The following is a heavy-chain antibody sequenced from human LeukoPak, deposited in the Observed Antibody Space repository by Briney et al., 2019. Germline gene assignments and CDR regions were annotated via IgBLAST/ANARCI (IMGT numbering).Heavy chain of an antibody. CDR3: ARANFLYCSSTTCLFDY. J-gene: IGHJ4*02. CDR1: GYTFTDYY. D-gene: IGHD2-2*01. V-gene: IGHV1-2*02. Sequence: ASVKVSCKASGYTFTDYYMHWVRQAPGQGFEWMGWINPNDGDTNYAQKFQGRVTMTRDTSISTAHMEVSRLRTDDTAVYYCARANFLYCSSTTCLFDYWGQGTLVTVSS. CDR2: INPNDGDT.